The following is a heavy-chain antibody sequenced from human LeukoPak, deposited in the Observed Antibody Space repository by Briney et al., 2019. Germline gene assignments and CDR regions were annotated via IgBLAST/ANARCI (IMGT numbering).Heavy chain of an antibody. D-gene: IGHD6-13*01. J-gene: IGHJ4*02. CDR3: AKTLTDYTSSWYPVGD. CDR2: ISGSGGST. Sequence: GGSLSLFCAASEFTFSSYAMSWVRQARRKGVVCLPRISGSGGSTKYADSVKGRFTISRDNPKNTLFLQINSLRAEDTAVYYCAKTLTDYTSSWYPVGDWGQGTLVTVSS. V-gene: IGHV3-23*01. CDR1: EFTFSSYA.